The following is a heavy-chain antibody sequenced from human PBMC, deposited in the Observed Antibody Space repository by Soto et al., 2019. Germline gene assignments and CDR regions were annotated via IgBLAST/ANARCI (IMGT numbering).Heavy chain of an antibody. Sequence: SETLSLTCTVSGGSISSYCWSWIRQSPGKGLEWIGYIYYSGSTNYNPSLKSRVTISVDTSKNQFSLKLSSVTAADTAVYYCAGSGRGVNWFDPWGQGTLVTVSS. V-gene: IGHV4-59*01. CDR3: AGSGRGVNWFDP. J-gene: IGHJ5*02. CDR1: GGSISSYC. CDR2: IYYSGST. D-gene: IGHD3-10*01.